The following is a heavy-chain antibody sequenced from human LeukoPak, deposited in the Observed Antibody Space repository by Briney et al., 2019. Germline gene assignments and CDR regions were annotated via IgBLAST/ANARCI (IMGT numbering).Heavy chain of an antibody. CDR2: IKQDGSEQ. J-gene: IGHJ4*02. CDR3: AKDMRAGSSGYYYFRGFDY. CDR1: GFTYSNYW. V-gene: IGHV3-7*03. D-gene: IGHD3-22*01. Sequence: PGGSLRLSCAASGFTYSNYWMTWVRQAPGKGLEWVANIKQDGSEQYYVDSVKGRFTISRDNAKNSLYLQMNSLRAEDTALYYCAKDMRAGSSGYYYFRGFDYWGQGTLVTVSS.